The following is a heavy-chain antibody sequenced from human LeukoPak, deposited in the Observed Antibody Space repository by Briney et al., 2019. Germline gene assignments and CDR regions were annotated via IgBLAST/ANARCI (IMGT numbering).Heavy chain of an antibody. V-gene: IGHV3-23*01. Sequence: GGSLRLSCAASGFTCSNYAMSWVRQAPGKGLEWVAGISGTGGSTHYADSVKGRFTISRDNSKNTVYLQMRNLRVEHTAVYYCAKVVAGNIDHYFDYWGQGILVAVSS. CDR2: ISGTGGST. J-gene: IGHJ4*02. D-gene: IGHD2/OR15-2a*01. CDR1: GFTCSNYA. CDR3: AKVVAGNIDHYFDY.